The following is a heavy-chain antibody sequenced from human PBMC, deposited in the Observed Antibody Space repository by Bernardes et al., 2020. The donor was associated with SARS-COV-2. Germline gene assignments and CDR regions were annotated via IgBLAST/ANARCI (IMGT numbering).Heavy chain of an antibody. CDR2: ITGNGNSA. D-gene: IGHD6-19*01. Sequence: GGSLRLSCVASGFSFSNYKMNWVRQAPGKGLEWLAHITGNGNSAAHGDSVKGRFTISRDNAKNLLYLQMNSLRAEDTAVYYCARIDEVTGRDYWGQGTLVTVSS. V-gene: IGHV3-48*03. CDR1: GFSFSNYK. CDR3: ARIDEVTGRDY. J-gene: IGHJ4*02.